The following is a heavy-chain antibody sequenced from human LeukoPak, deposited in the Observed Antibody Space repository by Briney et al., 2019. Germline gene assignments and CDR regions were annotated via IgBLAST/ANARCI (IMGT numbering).Heavy chain of an antibody. CDR3: ARDKGYGGNSALDY. V-gene: IGHV3-66*01. D-gene: IGHD4-23*01. CDR1: GFTVSSNY. CDR2: IYSGGST. J-gene: IGHJ4*02. Sequence: GGSLRLSCAASGFTVSSNYMSWVRQAPGKGLEWVSVIYSGGSTYYADSVKGRFTISRDNSKNTLYLQVNSLRAEDTAVYYCARDKGYGGNSALDYWGQGTLVTVSS.